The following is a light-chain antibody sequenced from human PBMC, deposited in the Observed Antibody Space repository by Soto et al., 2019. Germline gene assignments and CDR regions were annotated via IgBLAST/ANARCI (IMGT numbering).Light chain of an antibody. V-gene: IGLV1-40*01. Sequence: QSVLTQPPSVSGAPGQRVTISWTGSSSNIGAGYYVHWYQQLPGTAPKLLIYGNNNRPSGVPDRFSGSKSGTSASLAITGLQSEDEADYYCHSHDNSLIGVLFGGGTQLTVL. CDR1: SSNIGAGYY. CDR2: GNN. J-gene: IGLJ2*01. CDR3: HSHDNSLIGVL.